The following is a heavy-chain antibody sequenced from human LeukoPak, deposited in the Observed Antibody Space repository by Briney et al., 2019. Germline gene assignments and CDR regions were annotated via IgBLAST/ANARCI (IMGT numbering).Heavy chain of an antibody. D-gene: IGHD3-22*01. CDR1: GYTFTGYY. CDR2: INPNSGGT. Sequence: ASVKVSCKASGYTFTGYYMHWVRQAPGQGLEWMGWINPNSGGTNYAQKFQGRVTMTRDTSISTAYMELSRLRSDDTAVYYCARDRGDYDSSGSKYYYFDYWGQGTLVTVSS. V-gene: IGHV1-2*02. CDR3: ARDRGDYDSSGSKYYYFDY. J-gene: IGHJ4*02.